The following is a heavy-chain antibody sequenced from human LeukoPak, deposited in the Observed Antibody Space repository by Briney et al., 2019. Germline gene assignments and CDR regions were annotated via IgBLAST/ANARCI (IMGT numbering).Heavy chain of an antibody. CDR2: ISSSGSTL. J-gene: IGHJ4*02. V-gene: IGHV3-48*03. Sequence: GGSLRLSCAGSGFTFSSYELNWVRQAPGKGLEWISYISSSGSTLYYADSVKGRFTISRDDAKNSLYLQMNSLRAEDTAVYYCARGSGSYSFDYWGQGTLVTVSS. CDR1: GFTFSSYE. CDR3: ARGSGSYSFDY. D-gene: IGHD3-10*01.